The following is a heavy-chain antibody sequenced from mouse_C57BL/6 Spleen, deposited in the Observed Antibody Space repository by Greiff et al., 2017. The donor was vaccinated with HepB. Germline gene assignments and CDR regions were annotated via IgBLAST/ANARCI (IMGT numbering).Heavy chain of an antibody. V-gene: IGHV1-42*01. J-gene: IGHJ4*01. D-gene: IGHD2-4*01. Sequence: EVQLQQSGPELVKPGASVKISCKASGYSFTGYYMNWVKQSPEKSLEWIGEINPSTGGTTYNQKFKAKATLTVDKSSSTAYMQLKSLTSEDSAVYYCARCESYDYDVHAMDYWGQGTSVTVSS. CDR2: INPSTGGT. CDR1: GYSFTGYY. CDR3: ARCESYDYDVHAMDY.